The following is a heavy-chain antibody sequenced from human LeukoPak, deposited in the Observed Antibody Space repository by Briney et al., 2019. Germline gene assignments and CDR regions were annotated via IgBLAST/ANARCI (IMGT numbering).Heavy chain of an antibody. Sequence: SETLSLTCAVSGGSISSSNWWSWVRQPPGKGLEWIGEIYHSGSTNYNPSLKSRVTIPVDKSKNQFSLMLSSVTAVDTAVYYCARETERGVPYCDSIDDAFDIWGQGTMVTVSS. V-gene: IGHV4-4*02. CDR1: GGSISSSNW. J-gene: IGHJ3*02. CDR2: IYHSGST. D-gene: IGHD3-22*01. CDR3: ARETERGVPYCDSIDDAFDI.